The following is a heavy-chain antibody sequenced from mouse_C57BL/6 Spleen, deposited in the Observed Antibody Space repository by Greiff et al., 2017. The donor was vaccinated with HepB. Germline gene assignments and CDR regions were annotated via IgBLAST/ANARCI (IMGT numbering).Heavy chain of an antibody. V-gene: IGHV1-7*01. D-gene: IGHD1-1*01. CDR2: INPSSGYT. J-gene: IGHJ1*03. Sequence: VQVVESGAELAKPGASVKLSCKASGYTFTSYWMHWVKQRPGQGLEWIGYINPSSGYTKYNQKFKDKATLTADKSSSTAYMQLSSLTYEDSAVYYCARSYYGSSSVPHWYFDVWGTGTTVTVSS. CDR3: ARSYYGSSSVPHWYFDV. CDR1: GYTFTSYW.